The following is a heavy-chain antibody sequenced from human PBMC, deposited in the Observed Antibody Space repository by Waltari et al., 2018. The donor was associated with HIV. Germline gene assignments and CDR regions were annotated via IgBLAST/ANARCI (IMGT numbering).Heavy chain of an antibody. V-gene: IGHV4-39*01. J-gene: IGHJ5*02. CDR1: HDSVTNNYYS. Sequence: QVQLQESGPGLVKPSETLSLSCIVSHDSVTNNYYSWAWIRQSPGKGLEWIGSLYYSCTPFYNPARSRRVAMSLDTSRNQFSLNLTSGTVADTAFYYCARSPFTNVASTRKLGWLDPWGQGKLVTVSS. CDR2: LYYSCTP. D-gene: IGHD3-16*01. CDR3: ARSPFTNVASTRKLGWLDP.